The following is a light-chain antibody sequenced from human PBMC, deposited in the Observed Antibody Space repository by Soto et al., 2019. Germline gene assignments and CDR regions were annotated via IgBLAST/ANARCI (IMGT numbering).Light chain of an antibody. Sequence: IHMSNSPSTLAGSKGDRVTITCRASQTISSWLAWYQQKPGKAPKLLIYKASTLKSGVPSRFSGSGSGTEFTLTISSLQPDDFATYYCQHYNSYSEAFGQGTKVDI. CDR3: QHYNSYSEA. CDR1: QTISSW. V-gene: IGKV1-5*03. J-gene: IGKJ1*01. CDR2: KAS.